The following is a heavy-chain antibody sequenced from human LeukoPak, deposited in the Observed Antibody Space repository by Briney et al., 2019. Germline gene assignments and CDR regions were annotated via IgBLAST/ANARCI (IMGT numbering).Heavy chain of an antibody. J-gene: IGHJ5*02. V-gene: IGHV3-74*01. Sequence: GGSQRLSCAASGFTFSSYWMHWVRQAPGKGLVWVSRINSDGSSTSYADSVKGRFTISRDNAKNTLYLQMNSLRAEDTAVYYCARIVVTRSGWFDPWGQGTLVTVSS. CDR2: INSDGSST. CDR3: ARIVVTRSGWFDP. CDR1: GFTFSSYW. D-gene: IGHD3-22*01.